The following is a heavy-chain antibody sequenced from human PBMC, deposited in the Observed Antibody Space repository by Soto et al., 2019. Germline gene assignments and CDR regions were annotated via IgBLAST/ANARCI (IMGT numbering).Heavy chain of an antibody. D-gene: IGHD3-22*01. CDR2: MSGSGNRT. CDR1: GFTFTSYA. V-gene: IGHV3-23*01. J-gene: IGHJ4*02. CDR3: ARAQYYRDSTGYSTRFDY. Sequence: GGSLRLSCTSSGFTFTSYALSWVRQAPGKTLEWLATMSGSGNRTYYADSVKGRLTLSRDSSKNTLSFLMSSLRAEDTAVYYYARAQYYRDSTGYSTRFDYWGRGTLVTVSS.